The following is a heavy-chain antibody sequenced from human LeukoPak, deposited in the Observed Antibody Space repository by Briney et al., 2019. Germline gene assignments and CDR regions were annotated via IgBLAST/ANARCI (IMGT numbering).Heavy chain of an antibody. V-gene: IGHV3-15*05. CDR2: IKSKSDGGAT. CDR3: ARDSRRAFEI. CDR1: GFTFSNAW. J-gene: IGHJ3*02. Sequence: PGGSLRLSCAASGFTFSNAWMSWVRQAPGKGLEWVGRIKSKSDGGATDYAAPVKGRFTISRDDSKNTLYLQMNSLRAEDTAVYYCARDSRRAFEIWGQGTMVTVSS.